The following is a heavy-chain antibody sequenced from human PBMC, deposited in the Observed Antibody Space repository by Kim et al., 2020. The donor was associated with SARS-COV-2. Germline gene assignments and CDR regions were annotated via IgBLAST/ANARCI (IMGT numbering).Heavy chain of an antibody. Sequence: GGSLRLSCAASGFTFSSYSMNWVRQAPGKGLEWVASISSSSSYIYYADSVKGRFTISRDNAKNSLYLQMNSLRAEDTAVYYCARRTTVVTPGYFDYWGQGTLVTVSS. CDR3: ARRTTVVTPGYFDY. J-gene: IGHJ4*02. CDR1: GFTFSSYS. D-gene: IGHD4-17*01. CDR2: ISSSSSYI. V-gene: IGHV3-21*01.